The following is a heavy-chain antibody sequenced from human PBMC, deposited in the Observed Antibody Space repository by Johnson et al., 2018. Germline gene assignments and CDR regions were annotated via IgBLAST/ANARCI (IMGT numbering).Heavy chain of an antibody. Sequence: VQLVESGGGVVQPGGSLRLSCAASGFTFSSYGMHWVRQAPGKGLEWVAVISYDESNKYYADSVKGRFTISRDNSKNTLYLQMNSLRAEDTAVYYCGRDVGRWNDAFEIWGQGTMVTVSS. CDR1: GFTFSSYG. CDR3: GRDVGRWNDAFEI. CDR2: ISYDESNK. V-gene: IGHV3-30*03. J-gene: IGHJ3*02. D-gene: IGHD4-23*01.